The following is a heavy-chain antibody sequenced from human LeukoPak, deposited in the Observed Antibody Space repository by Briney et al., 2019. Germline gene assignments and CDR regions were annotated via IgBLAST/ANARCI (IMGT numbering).Heavy chain of an antibody. J-gene: IGHJ3*02. D-gene: IGHD4-17*01. Sequence: PGGSLRPSCAASGFTFSSYSMNWVRQAPGKGLEWVSSISSSSSYIYYADSVKGRFTISRDNAKNSLYLQMNSLRAEDTAVYYCARDQYGDYGTPDAFDIWGQGTMVTVSS. CDR1: GFTFSSYS. V-gene: IGHV3-21*01. CDR2: ISSSSSYI. CDR3: ARDQYGDYGTPDAFDI.